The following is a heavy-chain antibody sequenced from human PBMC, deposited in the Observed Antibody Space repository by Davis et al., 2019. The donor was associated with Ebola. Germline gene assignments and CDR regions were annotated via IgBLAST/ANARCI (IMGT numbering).Heavy chain of an antibody. J-gene: IGHJ4*02. V-gene: IGHV6-1*01. D-gene: IGHD5-12*01. CDR3: TRGWLRSKFDY. Sequence: HSQTLSLTCVISGDSVSINSAGWNWIRQSPSRGLEWLGRTYYYRSKWYIDYAESVRGRIIINPDTSKNQLSLQVNSVTPEDTAVYYCTRGWLRSKFDYWGRGTLVTVSS. CDR2: TYYYRSKWYI. CDR1: GDSVSINSAG.